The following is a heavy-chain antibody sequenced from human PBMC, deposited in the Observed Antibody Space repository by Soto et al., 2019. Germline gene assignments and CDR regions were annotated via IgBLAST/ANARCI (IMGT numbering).Heavy chain of an antibody. CDR2: ISSSSSYI. J-gene: IGHJ5*02. V-gene: IGHV3-21*01. Sequence: EVQLVESGGGLVKPGGSLRLSCAASGFTFSSYSMNWVRQAPGKGLEWVSSISSSSSYIYYADSVKGRFTISRDNAKNSQYLQMNSLGAADTAVYYCARDGVVLVPAAPGNTDRGYNWFDPWGQGTLVTVSS. CDR1: GFTFSSYS. D-gene: IGHD2-2*01. CDR3: ARDGVVLVPAAPGNTDRGYNWFDP.